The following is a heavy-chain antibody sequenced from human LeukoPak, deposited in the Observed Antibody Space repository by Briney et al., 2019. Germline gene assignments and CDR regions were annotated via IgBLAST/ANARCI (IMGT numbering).Heavy chain of an antibody. CDR1: GFTFSSYE. J-gene: IGHJ6*03. CDR2: ISSSGSTI. V-gene: IGHV3-48*03. D-gene: IGHD3-3*01. Sequence: GGSRRLSCAASGFTFSSYEMNWVRQAPGKGLEWVSYISSSGSTIYYADSVKGRSTISRDNAKNSLYLQMNSLRAEDTAVYYCARDLKSTPEYDFWSGEYYYYYYMDVWGKGTTVTVSS. CDR3: ARDLKSTPEYDFWSGEYYYYYYMDV.